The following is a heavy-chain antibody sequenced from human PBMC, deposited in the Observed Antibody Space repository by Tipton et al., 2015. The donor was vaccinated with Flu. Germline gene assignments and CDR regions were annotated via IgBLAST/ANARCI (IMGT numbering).Heavy chain of an antibody. J-gene: IGHJ5*02. D-gene: IGHD3-16*01. CDR1: GGSISSYY. CDR3: ARSVGGNWFDP. Sequence: TLSLTCTVSGGSISSYYWSWIRQPPGKGLEWIGYIYYSGSTNYNPSLKSRVTISVDTSKNQFSLKLSSVTAADTAVYYCARSVGGNWFDPWGQGTLVTVPS. V-gene: IGHV4-59*01. CDR2: IYYSGST.